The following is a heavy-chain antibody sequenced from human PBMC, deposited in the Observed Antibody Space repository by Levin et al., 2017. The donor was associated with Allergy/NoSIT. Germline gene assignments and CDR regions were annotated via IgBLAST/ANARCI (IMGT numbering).Heavy chain of an antibody. J-gene: IGHJ3*02. Sequence: GGSLRLSCAASGFTFSSYGMHWVRQAPGKGLEWVAVISYDGSNKYYADSVKGRFTISRDNSKNTLYLQMNSLRAEDTAVYYCAKDYWPAVAGTYAFDIWGQGTMVTVSS. CDR2: ISYDGSNK. CDR1: GFTFSSYG. V-gene: IGHV3-30*18. CDR3: AKDYWPAVAGTYAFDI. D-gene: IGHD6-19*01.